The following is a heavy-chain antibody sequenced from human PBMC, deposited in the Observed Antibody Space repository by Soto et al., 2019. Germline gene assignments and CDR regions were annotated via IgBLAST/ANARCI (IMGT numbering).Heavy chain of an antibody. J-gene: IGHJ3*02. CDR1: GGTFSRHT. CDR2: IVPMFGST. Sequence: QVQLVQSGAEVKKPGSSVTVSCKASGGTFSRHTISWVRQAPGQGLEWMGGIVPMFGSTNYAQKFQGRVTISAEESTSTAYMELSSLTSEDTAVFYCARGPKENSGMTTFDMWCEGTMVTVSS. V-gene: IGHV1-69*01. D-gene: IGHD1-26*01. CDR3: ARGPKENSGMTTFDM.